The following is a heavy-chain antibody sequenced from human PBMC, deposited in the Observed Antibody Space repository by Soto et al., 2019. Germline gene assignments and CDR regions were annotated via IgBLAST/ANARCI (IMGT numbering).Heavy chain of an antibody. CDR1: GDTFTGYY. V-gene: IGHV1-2*04. Sequence: QVQLVQSGAEVKKPAASVTVSCRASGDTFTGYYMHWVRQAPGQGHEWMGWVNPNSGVTKYAQKFQGWVIMTRDESIRKVYKELSSLRSDDAAVYYCWGERGGSTSTLVYCCCYGDVGGAGTAFTVSS. D-gene: IGHD3-16*01. CDR3: WGERGGSTSTLVYCCCYGDV. CDR2: VNPNSGVT. J-gene: IGHJ6*03.